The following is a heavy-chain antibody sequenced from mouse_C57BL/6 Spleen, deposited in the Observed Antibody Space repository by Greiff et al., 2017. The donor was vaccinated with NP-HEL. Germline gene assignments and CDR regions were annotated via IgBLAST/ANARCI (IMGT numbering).Heavy chain of an antibody. CDR3: ARRDWERGYFDY. D-gene: IGHD4-1*01. CDR1: GFSLTSYG. Sequence: QVQLKESGPGLVQPSQSLSITCTVSGFSLTSYGVHWVRQSPGKGLEWLGVIWSGGSTDYNAAFISRLSISKDNSKSQVFFKMNRLQADDTATYYCARRDWERGYFDYWGQGTTLTVSS. J-gene: IGHJ2*01. CDR2: IWSGGST. V-gene: IGHV2-2*01.